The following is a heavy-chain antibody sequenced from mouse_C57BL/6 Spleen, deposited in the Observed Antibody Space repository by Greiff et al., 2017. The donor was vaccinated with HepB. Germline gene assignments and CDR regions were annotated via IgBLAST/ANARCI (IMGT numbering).Heavy chain of an antibody. Sequence: VQLQQSDAELVKPGASVKISCKVSGYTFTDHTIHWMKQRPEQGLEWIGYIYPRDGSTKYNEKFKGKATLTADKSSSTAYMQLNSLTSEDTAVNFRARQAYYSNYYVFDYWGQGTTLTVSS. CDR3: ARQAYYSNYYVFDY. CDR2: IYPRDGST. J-gene: IGHJ2*01. CDR1: GYTFTDHT. V-gene: IGHV1-78*01. D-gene: IGHD2-5*01.